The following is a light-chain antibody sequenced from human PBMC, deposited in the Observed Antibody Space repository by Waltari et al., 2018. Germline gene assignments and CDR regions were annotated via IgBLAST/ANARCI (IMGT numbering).Light chain of an antibody. CDR1: SSHIGSNY. J-gene: IGLJ3*02. V-gene: IGLV1-47*01. CDR2: RNN. Sequence: QSVLPQPPAASGTPGQRVTISCSGSSSHIGSNYVYWYQQFPRMAPKLLIYRNNQPPSGVSDRFSCSKSGTSASLGISGLRSDDEADYYCAVWDDSLSGRVFGGGTKLSVL. CDR3: AVWDDSLSGRV.